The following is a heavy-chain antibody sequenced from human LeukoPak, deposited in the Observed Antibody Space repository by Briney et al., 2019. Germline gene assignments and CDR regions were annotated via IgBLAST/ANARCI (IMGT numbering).Heavy chain of an antibody. J-gene: IGHJ4*02. CDR3: ARGLAAPDN. CDR1: GFTFSSYA. V-gene: IGHV3-23*01. Sequence: GGSLRLSFAASGFTFSSYAMSWVRQAPGKGLEWVSAISGSGGSTYYADSVKGRFTISRDNTKNSLYLQMNSLRVEDTAVYYCARGLAAPDNWGQGTLVTVSS. D-gene: IGHD6-6*01. CDR2: ISGSGGST.